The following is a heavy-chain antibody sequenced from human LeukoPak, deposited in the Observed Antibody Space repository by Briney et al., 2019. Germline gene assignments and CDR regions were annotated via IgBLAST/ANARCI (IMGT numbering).Heavy chain of an antibody. CDR3: ARAGAAGTYYYYMDV. D-gene: IGHD6-13*01. Sequence: GGSLRLSCAASGFTFSDYYMSWIRQAPGKGLEWVSYISSSGSTIYYADSVKGRFTISRDNAKNSLYLQMNSLRAEDTALYYCARAGAAGTYYYYMDVWGKGTTVTVSS. V-gene: IGHV3-11*01. CDR2: ISSSGSTI. CDR1: GFTFSDYY. J-gene: IGHJ6*03.